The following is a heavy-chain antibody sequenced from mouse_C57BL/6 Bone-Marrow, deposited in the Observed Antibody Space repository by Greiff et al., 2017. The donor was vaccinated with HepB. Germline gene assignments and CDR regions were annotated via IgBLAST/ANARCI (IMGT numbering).Heavy chain of an antibody. CDR1: GYTFTDYE. D-gene: IGHD1-1*01. CDR3: TRRDYGKDYYAMDY. V-gene: IGHV1-15*01. Sequence: QVQLQQSGAELVRPGASVTLSCKASGYTFTDYEMHWVKQTPVHGLEWIGAIDPETGGTAYNQKFKGKAILTADKSSSTAYMERRSLTSEDSAVYYCTRRDYGKDYYAMDYWGQGTSVTVSS. J-gene: IGHJ4*01. CDR2: IDPETGGT.